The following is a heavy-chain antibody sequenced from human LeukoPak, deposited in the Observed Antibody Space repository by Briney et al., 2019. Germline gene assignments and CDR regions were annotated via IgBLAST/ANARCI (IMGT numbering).Heavy chain of an antibody. D-gene: IGHD5-18*01. V-gene: IGHV3-30*18. CDR2: ISYDGGNK. CDR3: AKPPGGHNYAYEYYFDS. J-gene: IGHJ4*02. Sequence: PGGSLRLSCAASGFTFSNYGMHWVRQAPGKGLEWVAVISYDGGNKYYADSVKGRFTISRDNSKNTLYLQMNSLRAEDTAVYYCAKPPGGHNYAYEYYFDSWGQGTLVTVSS. CDR1: GFTFSNYG.